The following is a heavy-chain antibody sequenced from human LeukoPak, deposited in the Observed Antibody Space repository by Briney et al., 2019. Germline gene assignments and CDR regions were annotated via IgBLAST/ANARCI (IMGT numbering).Heavy chain of an antibody. D-gene: IGHD3-16*01. J-gene: IGHJ4*02. Sequence: SETLSLTCTVSGDSISSSNYYWGWIRQPPGKGLEWIGNIYYSGSTYFNPSLKSRVTISVDTSKNQFSLKLSSVTAADTAVYYCAREFTFGGVIGYWGQGTLVTVSS. CDR3: AREFTFGGVIGY. CDR2: IYYSGST. CDR1: GDSISSSNYY. V-gene: IGHV4-39*07.